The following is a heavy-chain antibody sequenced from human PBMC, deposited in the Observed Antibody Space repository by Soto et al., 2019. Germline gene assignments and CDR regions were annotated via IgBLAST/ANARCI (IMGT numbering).Heavy chain of an antibody. CDR3: ARAAMVRGVIISNWFAP. Sequence: GASVKVSCKASGYTFTSYAMHWVRQAPGQRLEWMGWINAGNGNTKYSQKFQGRVTITRDTSASTAYMELSSLRSEDTAVYYCARAAMVRGVIISNWFAPWGQGNLDTVS. CDR1: GYTFTSYA. D-gene: IGHD3-10*01. J-gene: IGHJ5*02. CDR2: INAGNGNT. V-gene: IGHV1-3*01.